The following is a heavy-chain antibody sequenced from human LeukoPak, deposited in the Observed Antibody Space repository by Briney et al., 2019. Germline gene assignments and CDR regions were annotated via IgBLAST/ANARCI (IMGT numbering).Heavy chain of an antibody. J-gene: IGHJ2*01. Sequence: SETLSLTCTVSGGSISSYYWSWIRQPAGKGLEWIGRIYTSGSTNYNPSLKSRVTMSVDTSKNQFSLKLSSVTAADTAVYYCARDSSYSSSWYWYFDLWGRGTLVTVSS. V-gene: IGHV4-4*07. D-gene: IGHD6-13*01. CDR2: IYTSGST. CDR3: ARDSSYSSSWYWYFDL. CDR1: GGSISSYY.